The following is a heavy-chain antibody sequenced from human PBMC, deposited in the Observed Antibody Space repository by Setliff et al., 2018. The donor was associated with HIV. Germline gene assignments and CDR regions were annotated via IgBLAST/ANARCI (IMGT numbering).Heavy chain of an antibody. CDR3: ARGSCSGCYLSDY. D-gene: IGHD6-19*01. J-gene: IGHJ4*02. Sequence: ASVKVSCKAFGYTFSTNAIHWVRQAPGQRLEWMGYINAGDDNTRYSEKFQGRVTITRDTSANTAYMELSSLRSEDAAVYYCARGSCSGCYLSDYWGLGTLVTVSS. V-gene: IGHV1-3*01. CDR2: INAGDDNT. CDR1: GYTFSTNA.